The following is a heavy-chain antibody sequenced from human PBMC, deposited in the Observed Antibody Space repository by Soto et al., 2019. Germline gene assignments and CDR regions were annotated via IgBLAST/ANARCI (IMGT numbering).Heavy chain of an antibody. CDR2: ISSSGSTI. D-gene: IGHD6-13*01. CDR3: ARDQEAGSFFPYYYGMDV. CDR1: GFTFSSCE. V-gene: IGHV3-48*03. J-gene: IGHJ6*02. Sequence: PGGCLGLCCGTSGFTFSSCEMNWVRQAPGKGLGWVSYISSSGSTIYYADSVKGRFTISRDNAKNSLYLQMDSLRAEDTAVYYCARDQEAGSFFPYYYGMDVWGQGTTVTVSS.